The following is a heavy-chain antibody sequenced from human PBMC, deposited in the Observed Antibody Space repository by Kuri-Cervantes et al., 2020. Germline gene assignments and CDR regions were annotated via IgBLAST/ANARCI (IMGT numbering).Heavy chain of an antibody. J-gene: IGHJ4*02. V-gene: IGHV3-48*01. Sequence: GESLKISCTASGFTFSSYSMNWVRQAPGKGLEWVSYINSGSDIIYYADSVKGRFTVSRANSKNTLYLQMGSLRAEDMAVYYCARSRWFGELLYFDYWGQGTLVTVSS. D-gene: IGHD3-10*01. CDR1: GFTFSSYS. CDR2: INSGSDII. CDR3: ARSRWFGELLYFDY.